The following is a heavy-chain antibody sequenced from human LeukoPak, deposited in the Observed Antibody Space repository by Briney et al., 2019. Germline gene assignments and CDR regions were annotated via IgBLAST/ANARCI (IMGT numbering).Heavy chain of an antibody. CDR2: IYSGGTT. CDR1: GFTVSSNF. J-gene: IGHJ6*03. V-gene: IGHV3-53*01. CDR3: ARDGYGNNYMDV. Sequence: GGSLRLSCAASGFTVSSNFMSWVRQAPGKGPEWVSVIYSGGTTYYADSVKGRFTISRDNSKNTLYLQMNSLRAEDTAVYYCARDGYGNNYMDVWGKGTTVTVFS. D-gene: IGHD1/OR15-1a*01.